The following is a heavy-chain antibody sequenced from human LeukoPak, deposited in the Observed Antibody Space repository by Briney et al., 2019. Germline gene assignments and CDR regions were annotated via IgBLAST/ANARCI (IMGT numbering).Heavy chain of an antibody. D-gene: IGHD6-13*01. V-gene: IGHV3-74*01. CDR1: GFTFNGYW. CDR3: AKGAQVAAAAWFDP. Sequence: GGSLRLSCVASGFTFNGYWMHWVRQAPGKGLVWVSRINGDGSAASYADSVKGRFTTSRDNAKNTVYLQMNSLIAEDTAVYYCAKGAQVAAAAWFDPWGQGTLVTVSS. CDR2: INGDGSAA. J-gene: IGHJ5*02.